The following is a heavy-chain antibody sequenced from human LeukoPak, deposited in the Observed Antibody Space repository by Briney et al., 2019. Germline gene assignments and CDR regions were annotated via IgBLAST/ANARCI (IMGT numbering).Heavy chain of an antibody. D-gene: IGHD2-8*02. V-gene: IGHV4-4*02. CDR1: GGSISSNNW. CDR3: ARGPGGPVTSYYFDY. Sequence: PSETLSLTCAVSGGSISSNNWWNWVRQPPGKGLEWIGEIYHSGNTNYNPSLESRVTISVDKSKNQFSLNLSSVTAADTAVYYCARGPGGPVTSYYFDYWGQGTLVTVSS. J-gene: IGHJ4*02. CDR2: IYHSGNT.